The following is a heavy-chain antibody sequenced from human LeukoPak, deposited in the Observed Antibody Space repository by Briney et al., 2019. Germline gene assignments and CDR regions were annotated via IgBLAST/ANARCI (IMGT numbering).Heavy chain of an antibody. CDR1: GFTFSTYW. CDR2: ISGSGGST. CDR3: AKAPSSAARPDFQH. Sequence: GGSLRLSCAASGFTFSTYWMSWVRQAPGKGLEWVSAISGSGGSTYYADSVKGRFTISRDNSKNTLYLQMNSLRAEDTAVYYCAKAPSSAARPDFQHWGQGTLVTVSS. D-gene: IGHD6-6*01. J-gene: IGHJ1*01. V-gene: IGHV3-23*01.